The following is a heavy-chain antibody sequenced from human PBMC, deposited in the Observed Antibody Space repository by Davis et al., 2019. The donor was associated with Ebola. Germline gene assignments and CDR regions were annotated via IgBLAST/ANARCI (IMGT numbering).Heavy chain of an antibody. CDR2: MNPNSGNT. CDR1: GYTFTSYY. CDR3: ARGYVSWEEYSSLDY. D-gene: IGHD1-26*01. Sequence: ASVKVSCKASGYTFTSYYMHWVRQATGQGLEWMGWMNPNSGNTGYAQKFQGRVTMTRNTSISTAYMELSSLRSEDTAVYYCARGYVSWEEYSSLDYWGQGTLVTVSS. J-gene: IGHJ4*02. V-gene: IGHV1-8*02.